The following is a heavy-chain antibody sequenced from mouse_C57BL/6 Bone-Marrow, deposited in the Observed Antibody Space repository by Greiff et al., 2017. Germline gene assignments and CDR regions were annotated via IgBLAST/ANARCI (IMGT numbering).Heavy chain of an antibody. CDR2: IDPENGDT. J-gene: IGHJ4*01. D-gene: IGHD3-1*01. CDR1: GFNIKDDY. Sequence: EVQLQQSGAELVRPGASVKLSCTASGFNIKDDYMHWVKQRPEPGLEWIGWIDPENGDTEYASKFQGKATITADTSSNTAYLQLSNLTSEDTAVYYCTSQLYAMDYWGQGTSVTVSS. V-gene: IGHV14-4*01. CDR3: TSQLYAMDY.